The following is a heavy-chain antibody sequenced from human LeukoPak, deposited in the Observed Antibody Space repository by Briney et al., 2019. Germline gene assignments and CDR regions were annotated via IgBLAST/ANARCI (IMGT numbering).Heavy chain of an antibody. CDR1: GFTFSSRW. J-gene: IGHJ4*02. D-gene: IGHD4-17*01. CDR2: IRNDGLTQ. Sequence: PGGSLELSCAASGFTFSSRWMGCVRQAPGKGVEWVANIRNDGLTQYYLDSVKGRFTISRDNAKDSLSLQMNSLRAEDTAVYFCARHGDYCFDLWGQGTLVTVSS. CDR3: ARHGDYCFDL. V-gene: IGHV3-7*01.